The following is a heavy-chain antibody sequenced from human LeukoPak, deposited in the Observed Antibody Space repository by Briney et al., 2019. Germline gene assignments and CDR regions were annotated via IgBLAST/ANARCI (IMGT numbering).Heavy chain of an antibody. V-gene: IGHV4-34*01. J-gene: IGHJ4*02. CDR2: INHSGST. Sequence: SETLSLTCAVYGGSFSGYYWSWIRQPPGKGLEWIGEINHSGSTNYNPSLKSRVTIPVDTSKNQFSPKLSSVTAADTAVYYCARGQGVSSWYRYWGQGTLVTVSS. CDR1: GGSFSGYY. D-gene: IGHD6-13*01. CDR3: ARGQGVSSWYRY.